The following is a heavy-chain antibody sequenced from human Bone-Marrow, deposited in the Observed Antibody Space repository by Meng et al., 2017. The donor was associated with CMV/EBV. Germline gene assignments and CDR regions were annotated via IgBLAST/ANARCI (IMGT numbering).Heavy chain of an antibody. CDR2: IKQDGSEK. D-gene: IGHD3-22*01. J-gene: IGHJ4*02. V-gene: IGHV3-7*04. CDR3: ARETSYYDSSGYPITRYYFDY. CDR1: W. Sequence: WMSWVRQAPGKGLEWVANIKQDGSEKYYVDSVKGRFTISRDNAKNSLYLQMNSLRAEDTAVYYCARETSYYDSSGYPITRYYFDYWGQGTQVTVSS.